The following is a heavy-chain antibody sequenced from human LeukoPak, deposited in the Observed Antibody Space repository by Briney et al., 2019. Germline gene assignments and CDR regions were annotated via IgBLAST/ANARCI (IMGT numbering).Heavy chain of an antibody. D-gene: IGHD5-18*01. Sequence: SVTVSCKASGGTFSSYAISWVRQAPGQGLEWMGGIIPIFGTANYAQKFQGRVTITADESTSTAYMELSSLRSEDTAVYYCARGIHVDTAMAAFDYWGQGTLVTVSS. CDR1: GGTFSSYA. V-gene: IGHV1-69*13. J-gene: IGHJ4*02. CDR3: ARGIHVDTAMAAFDY. CDR2: IIPIFGTA.